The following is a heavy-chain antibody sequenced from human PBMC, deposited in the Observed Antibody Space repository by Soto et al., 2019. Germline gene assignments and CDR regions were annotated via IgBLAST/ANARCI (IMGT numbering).Heavy chain of an antibody. V-gene: IGHV6-1*01. CDR1: GDSVSSDITS. D-gene: IGHD3-10*01. J-gene: IGHJ3*01. Sequence: QGQLQQSGPGLVKPSQTLSLTCAISGDSVSSDITSWNWIRQSPSRGLEWLGRTYYRSKRFHDYAASVKSRITINPDTSKNRFSLELNSMTPEDTAVYYCARGNALDVWGQGTVVTVSS. CDR3: ARGNALDV. CDR2: TYYRSKRFH.